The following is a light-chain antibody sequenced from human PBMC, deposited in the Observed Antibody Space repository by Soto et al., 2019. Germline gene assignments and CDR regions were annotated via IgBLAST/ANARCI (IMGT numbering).Light chain of an antibody. J-gene: IGKJ2*01. V-gene: IGKV1-39*01. Sequence: DIQMTQSPSSLSASVGDRVTITCRASQSISSYLNWYQQKPGKAPKLLIYAASSLESGVPSRFSGSGSGTDFTLPISSLQPEDVATYYCQQSYSTLYTFGQATKLEIK. CDR2: AAS. CDR3: QQSYSTLYT. CDR1: QSISSY.